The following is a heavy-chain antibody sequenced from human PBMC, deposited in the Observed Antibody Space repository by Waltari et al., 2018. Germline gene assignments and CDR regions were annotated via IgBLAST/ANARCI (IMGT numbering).Heavy chain of an antibody. D-gene: IGHD3-3*01. CDR1: GFTFSSYG. J-gene: IGHJ4*02. Sequence: QVQLVESGGGVVQPGGSLRLSCAASGFTFSSYGMHWVRQAPGKGLEWVAFIRYDGSNKDYADSVKGRFTISRDNSKNTLYLQMNSLRAEDTAVYYCAKDWSGYYSYFDYWGQGTLVTVSS. CDR2: IRYDGSNK. CDR3: AKDWSGYYSYFDY. V-gene: IGHV3-30*02.